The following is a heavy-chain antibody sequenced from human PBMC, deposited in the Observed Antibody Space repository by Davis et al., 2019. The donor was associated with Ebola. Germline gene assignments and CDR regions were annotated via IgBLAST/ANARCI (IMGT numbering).Heavy chain of an antibody. CDR2: MNPNSGNT. J-gene: IGHJ4*02. Sequence: ASVKVSCKASGYTFTSYDINWVRQATGQGLEWMGWMNPNSGNTGYAQKLQGRVTMTTDTSTSTAYMELRSLRSDDTAVYYCAKELVGARGYYLGYWGQGTLVTVSS. D-gene: IGHD1-26*01. CDR3: AKELVGARGYYLGY. CDR1: GYTFTSYD. V-gene: IGHV1-8*01.